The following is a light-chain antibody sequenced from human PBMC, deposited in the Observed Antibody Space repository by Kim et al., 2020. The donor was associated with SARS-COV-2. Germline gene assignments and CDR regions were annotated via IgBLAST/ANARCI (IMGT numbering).Light chain of an antibody. CDR2: WAS. CDR1: QSVLYSSNNKNY. V-gene: IGKV4-1*01. CDR3: QEYYSTPRT. Sequence: ATINCKSSQSVLYSSNNKNYLAWYQQKPGRRPGLLICWASTREAGVPDRFGGSGFGTDFPLTISSLQAEDVAVYYGQEYYSTPRTFGPGTKVDIK. J-gene: IGKJ3*01.